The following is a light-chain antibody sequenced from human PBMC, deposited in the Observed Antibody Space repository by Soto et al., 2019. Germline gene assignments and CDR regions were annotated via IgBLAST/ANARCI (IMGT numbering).Light chain of an antibody. CDR1: SSDIGGYNH. V-gene: IGLV2-14*03. J-gene: IGLJ2*01. CDR3: SSYTNTSPHVI. CDR2: NVS. Sequence: QSALTQPASVSGSPGQSITISCTGASSDIGGYNHVSWYQQHPGKAPKLIIYNVSHRPSGVSTRFSGFKYGNTASLIIAGLQAEDEPDYFCSSYTNTSPHVILSGGTQLAVL.